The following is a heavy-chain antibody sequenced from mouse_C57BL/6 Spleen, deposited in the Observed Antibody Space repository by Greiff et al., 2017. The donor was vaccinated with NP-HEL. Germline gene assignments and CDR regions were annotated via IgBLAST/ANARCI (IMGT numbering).Heavy chain of an antibody. V-gene: IGHV5-4*01. J-gene: IGHJ1*03. CDR3: ARDHDGYYGYFDV. CDR2: ISDGGSYT. CDR1: GFTFSSYA. Sequence: DVHLVESGGGLVKPGGSLKLSCAASGFTFSSYAMSWVRQTPEKRLEWVATISDGGSYTYYPDNVKGRFTISRDNAKNNLYLQMSHLKSEDTAMYYCARDHDGYYGYFDVWGTGTTVTVSS. D-gene: IGHD2-3*01.